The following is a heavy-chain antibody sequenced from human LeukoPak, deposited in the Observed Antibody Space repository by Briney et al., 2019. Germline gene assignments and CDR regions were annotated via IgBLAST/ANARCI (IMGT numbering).Heavy chain of an antibody. D-gene: IGHD6-19*01. V-gene: IGHV3-53*01. CDR2: IYSGGST. CDR3: ARAQWRTYSYYYMDV. CDR1: GFTFNA. Sequence: GGSLRLSCAASGFTFNAMSWVRQAPGKGLEWISVIYSGGSTYYADSVKGRFTISRDDSKNTLYLQMNSLRAEDTAIYYCARAQWRTYSYYYMDVWGKGTTVTVSS. J-gene: IGHJ6*03.